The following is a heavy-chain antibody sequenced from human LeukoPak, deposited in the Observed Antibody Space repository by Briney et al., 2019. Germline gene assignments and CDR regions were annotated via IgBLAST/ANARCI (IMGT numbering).Heavy chain of an antibody. CDR3: AREQCSGNSCYYY. D-gene: IGHD2-15*01. J-gene: IGHJ4*02. CDR1: GFSFSSFW. CDR2: INQDGSET. Sequence: PGGSPRLSCAASGFSFSSFWMSWVRQAPGKRLEWVANINQDGSETNYVDSVKGRFTISRDGAKNLLYLQMNSLRAEDAAVYYCAREQCSGNSCYYYWGQGTLVTVSS. V-gene: IGHV3-7*01.